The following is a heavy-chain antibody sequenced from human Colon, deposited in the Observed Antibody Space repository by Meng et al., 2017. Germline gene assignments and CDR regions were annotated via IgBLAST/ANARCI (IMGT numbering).Heavy chain of an antibody. D-gene: IGHD3-22*01. CDR2: MHYSGIA. CDR1: GASISSEAFY. CDR3: ARYRYDSSSYSNCFDP. J-gene: IGHJ5*02. V-gene: IGHV4-31*01. Sequence: GQRRESGPVLVKASPALSLTCTVAGASISSEAFYWGWNRQHPGKGLEWIGYMHYSGIANYNPSLNSPISISLHTSNNHFSLYLSSVSAPPPAVYYCARYRYDSSSYSNCFDPWGQGTLVTVSS.